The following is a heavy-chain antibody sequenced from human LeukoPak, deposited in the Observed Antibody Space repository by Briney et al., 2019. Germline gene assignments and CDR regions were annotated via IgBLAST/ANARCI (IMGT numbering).Heavy chain of an antibody. J-gene: IGHJ4*02. CDR1: GFTFNTSS. CDR3: AKTTAVSGSFYFES. Sequence: GSLRLSCAASGFTFNTSSMNWVRQAPGKGLEWVSSISSTSGYIYYADSVKGRFTVSRDNAKNSLFPQMNSLRAEDTAVYYCAKTTAVSGSFYFESWGQGTLVTVSS. D-gene: IGHD6-19*01. V-gene: IGHV3-21*04. CDR2: ISSTSGYI.